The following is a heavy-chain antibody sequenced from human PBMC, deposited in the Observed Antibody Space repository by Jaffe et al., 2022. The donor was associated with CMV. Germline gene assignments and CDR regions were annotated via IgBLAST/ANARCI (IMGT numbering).Heavy chain of an antibody. V-gene: IGHV3-49*04. D-gene: IGHD1-26*01. CDR1: GFTFGDYA. J-gene: IGHJ4*02. Sequence: EVQLVESGGGLVQPGRSLRLSCTASGFTFGDYAMSWVRQAPGKGLEWVGFIRSKAYGGTTEYAASVKGRFTISRDDSKSIAYLQMNSLKTEDTAVYYCTRDRRQGGSYSPPVQWYWGQGTLVTVSS. CDR3: TRDRRQGGSYSPPVQWY. CDR2: IRSKAYGGTT.